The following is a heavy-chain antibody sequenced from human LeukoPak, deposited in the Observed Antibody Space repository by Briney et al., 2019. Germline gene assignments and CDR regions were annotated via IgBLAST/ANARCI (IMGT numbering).Heavy chain of an antibody. D-gene: IGHD5-18*01. Sequence: SETLSLTCAVYGGSFSGYYWSWIRQPPGKGLEWMGEINHSGSTTYNPSLKRRVTISVDTSKNQFSLKPSSATAADTAVYYCARGPIQLWARGAFDIWGQGTMVTVSS. CDR1: GGSFSGYY. CDR3: ARGPIQLWARGAFDI. CDR2: INHSGST. J-gene: IGHJ3*02. V-gene: IGHV4-34*01.